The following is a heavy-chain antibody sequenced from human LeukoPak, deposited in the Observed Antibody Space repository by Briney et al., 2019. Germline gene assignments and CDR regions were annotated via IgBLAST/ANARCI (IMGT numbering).Heavy chain of an antibody. D-gene: IGHD2-15*01. CDR3: AKENLYCGGGGCPNDY. CDR1: GFTFSTYA. V-gene: IGHV3-23*01. J-gene: IGHJ4*02. CDR2: VRGSGSDT. Sequence: PGGSLRLSCAASGFTFSTYAMSWVRQAPGKGLEWVSAVRGSGSDTYYADSVKGRFTISRDNSKNTLYLQMNSLRAEDTALYYCAKENLYCGGGGCPNDYWGQGTLVTVSS.